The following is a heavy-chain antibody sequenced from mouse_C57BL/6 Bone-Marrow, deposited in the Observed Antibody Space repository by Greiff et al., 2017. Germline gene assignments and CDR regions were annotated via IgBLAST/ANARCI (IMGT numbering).Heavy chain of an antibody. CDR1: GFTFSSYG. Sequence: VQLKESGGDLVKPGGSLKLSCAASGFTFSSYGMSWVRQTPDKRLEWVATISSGGSYTYYPDSVKGRFTISRDNAKNTLYLQMSSLKSEDTAMYYCARGSDGYYPYYFDDWGQGTTLTVSS. CDR2: ISSGGSYT. V-gene: IGHV5-6*01. CDR3: ARGSDGYYPYYFDD. J-gene: IGHJ2*01. D-gene: IGHD2-3*01.